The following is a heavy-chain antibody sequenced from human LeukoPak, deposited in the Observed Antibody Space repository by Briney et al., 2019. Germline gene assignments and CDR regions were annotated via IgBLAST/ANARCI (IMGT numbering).Heavy chain of an antibody. D-gene: IGHD1-1*01. Sequence: SQTLSLTCAISGDTVSSNSAAWNWIRQSPSRGLEWLGRTYYRSERYKDYAVSVKSRITINADTSKNQFSLQLNSVTPEDTAVYYCARDQDGYNWCYFDYWGQGTLVTVSS. CDR1: GDTVSSNSAA. CDR2: TYYRSERYK. J-gene: IGHJ4*02. V-gene: IGHV6-1*01. CDR3: ARDQDGYNWCYFDY.